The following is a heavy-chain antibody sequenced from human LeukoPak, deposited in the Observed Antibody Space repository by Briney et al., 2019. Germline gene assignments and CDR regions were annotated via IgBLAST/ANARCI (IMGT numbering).Heavy chain of an antibody. CDR1: GFTLDDYG. CDR2: INWNGGST. Sequence: GGSLRLSCAASGFTLDDYGMSWVRQAPGKGLEWVSGINWNGGSTGYADSVKGRFTISRDNAKNSLYLQMNSLRAEDTAVYYCAHGSMYQLDYWGQGTLVTVSS. V-gene: IGHV3-20*04. D-gene: IGHD2-2*01. J-gene: IGHJ4*02. CDR3: AHGSMYQLDY.